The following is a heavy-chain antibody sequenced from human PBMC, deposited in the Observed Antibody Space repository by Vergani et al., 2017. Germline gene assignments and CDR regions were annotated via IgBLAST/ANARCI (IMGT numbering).Heavy chain of an antibody. CDR2: IYYSGST. V-gene: IGHV4-30-4*01. J-gene: IGHJ3*02. CDR1: GGSISSGDYY. CDR3: ARDDYYDSSGSYAFDI. D-gene: IGHD3-22*01. Sequence: QVQLQESGPGLVKPSQTLSLTCTVSGGSISSGDYYWSWIRQPPGKGLEWIGYIYYSGSTYYNPSLKGRVTISVDTSKNQFSLKLSSVTAADTAVYYCARDDYYDSSGSYAFDIWGQGTMVTVSS.